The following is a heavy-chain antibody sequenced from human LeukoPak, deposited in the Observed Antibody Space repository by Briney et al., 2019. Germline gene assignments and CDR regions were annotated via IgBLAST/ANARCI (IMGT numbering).Heavy chain of an antibody. CDR1: GFTFSSYA. Sequence: GRSLRLSCAASGFTFSSYAMHWVRQAPGKGLEWVAVISYDGSNKYYADSVKGRFTISRDNSKNTLYLQMNSLRAEDTAVYYCARDHRALMPENFKYCSGGSCYSAGKEDYYMDVWGKGTTVTVSS. J-gene: IGHJ6*03. V-gene: IGHV3-30-3*01. CDR3: ARDHRALMPENFKYCSGGSCYSAGKEDYYMDV. D-gene: IGHD2-15*01. CDR2: ISYDGSNK.